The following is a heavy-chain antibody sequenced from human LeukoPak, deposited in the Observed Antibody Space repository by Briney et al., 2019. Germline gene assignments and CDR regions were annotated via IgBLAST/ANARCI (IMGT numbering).Heavy chain of an antibody. V-gene: IGHV4-59*01. CDR1: GDSISAYY. CDR3: ARGGASSEWFDS. Sequence: SETLSLTCTVSGDSISAYYWSWIRQPPGKGLEWIAFIHSSGTTNYNPSLKSRVSISVDTSNNQFSLSVNSVTAADTAVYYCARGGASSEWFDSWGQGTLVTVSS. CDR2: IHSSGTT. J-gene: IGHJ5*01. D-gene: IGHD6-25*01.